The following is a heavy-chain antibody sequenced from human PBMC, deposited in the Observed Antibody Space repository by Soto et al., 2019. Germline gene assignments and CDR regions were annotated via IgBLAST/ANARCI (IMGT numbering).Heavy chain of an antibody. J-gene: IGHJ4*02. D-gene: IGHD2-2*03. CDR3: ARMDILVVPAAIEY. CDR2: ISSSSSNI. CDR1: GFTFSSYS. V-gene: IGHV3-21*01. Sequence: EVQLVESGGGLDKPGGSLRLSCAASGFTFSSYSMNWVRQAPGKGLEWVSSISSSSSNIYYADSVKGRFTIARDNAKNSLYLQMNSLRAEDTAVYYCARMDILVVPAAIEYWGQGTLVTVSS.